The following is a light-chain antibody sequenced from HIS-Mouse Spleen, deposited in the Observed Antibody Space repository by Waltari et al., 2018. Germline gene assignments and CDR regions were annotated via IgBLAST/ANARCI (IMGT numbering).Light chain of an antibody. CDR2: EVR. Sequence: QSALAQPSSGSGSPGPAIPLSFPWTHRCVGGFNYFSLYQTNPGQTPQLMIYEVRNRPSGVSNRCSGSKSGNTASLTISGLQAEDEADYYCSSYTSSSTLEVFGTGTKVTVL. J-gene: IGLJ1*01. CDR1: HRCVGGFNY. V-gene: IGLV2-14*01. CDR3: SSYTSSSTLEV.